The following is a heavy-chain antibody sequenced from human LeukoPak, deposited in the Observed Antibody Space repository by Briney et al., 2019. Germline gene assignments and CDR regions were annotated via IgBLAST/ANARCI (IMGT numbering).Heavy chain of an antibody. D-gene: IGHD3-16*02. V-gene: IGHV3-23*01. CDR2: ISYSGGSR. CDR1: GVTLSNYG. CDR3: AKRSVVIRVILVGFHKEAYYFDS. Sequence: QPGGALRLSCAGSGVTLSNYGMSWVRQAPGKVLEWVAGISYSGGSRNNTATFKGRINIYRDNPKNTLYPQMYSLTAEDTVMYFCAKRSVVIRVILVGFHKEAYYFDSWGQGALVTVSS. J-gene: IGHJ4*02.